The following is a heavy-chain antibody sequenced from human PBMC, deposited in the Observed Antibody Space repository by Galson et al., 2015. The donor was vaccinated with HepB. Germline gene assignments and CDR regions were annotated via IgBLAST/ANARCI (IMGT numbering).Heavy chain of an antibody. Sequence: QSGAEVKKPGAPVKVSCKASGGTFSSYAISWVRQAPGQGLEWMGGIIPIFGTANYAQKFQGRVTITADESTSTAYMELSSLRSEDTAVYYCARDVIVGATLGWYFDLWGRGTLVTVSS. D-gene: IGHD1-26*01. CDR3: ARDVIVGATLGWYFDL. CDR1: GGTFSSYA. V-gene: IGHV1-69*13. CDR2: IIPIFGTA. J-gene: IGHJ2*01.